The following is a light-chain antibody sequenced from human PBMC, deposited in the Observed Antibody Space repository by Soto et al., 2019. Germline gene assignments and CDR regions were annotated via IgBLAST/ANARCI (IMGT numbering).Light chain of an antibody. J-gene: IGLJ1*01. Sequence: QSVLTQPPSASGTPGQRVTISCSGSNSNIGSNTVNWYQHLPGTAPKLLIHGNTNRPSGVPDRFSGSKSGTSASLAITGLQTEDEAEYYCQAYDSSLSGYVSGTGTKVTV. V-gene: IGLV1-40*01. CDR2: GNT. CDR1: NSNIGSNT. CDR3: QAYDSSLSGYV.